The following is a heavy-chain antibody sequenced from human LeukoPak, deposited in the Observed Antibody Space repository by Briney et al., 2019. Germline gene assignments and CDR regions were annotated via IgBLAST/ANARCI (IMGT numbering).Heavy chain of an antibody. CDR2: INHSGST. D-gene: IGHD1-26*01. J-gene: IGHJ6*03. Sequence: SETLSLTCAVYGGSFSGYYWSWIRQPPGKGLEWIGEINHSGSTNYNPSLKSRVTISVDKSKNQFSLKLNSVTAADTAVYYCARVVEANRDYYYYQMDVWGKGTTVTVSS. V-gene: IGHV4-34*01. CDR1: GGSFSGYY. CDR3: ARVVEANRDYYYYQMDV.